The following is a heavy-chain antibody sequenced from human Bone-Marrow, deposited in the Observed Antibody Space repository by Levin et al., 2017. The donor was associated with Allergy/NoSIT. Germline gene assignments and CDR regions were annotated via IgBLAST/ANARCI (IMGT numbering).Heavy chain of an antibody. V-gene: IGHV4-31*03. CDR2: ISYRGTT. Sequence: SETLSLTCTVSGGSISSAGYHWTWIRQSPGKGLEWIGYISYRGTTYYNPSLKSRLTMLIDTSEQRFSLNLNSVTAADTAIYYCARLVGYYFDYWGQGTLVTVSS. CDR3: ARLVGYYFDY. D-gene: IGHD1-14*01. CDR1: GGSISSAGYH. J-gene: IGHJ4*02.